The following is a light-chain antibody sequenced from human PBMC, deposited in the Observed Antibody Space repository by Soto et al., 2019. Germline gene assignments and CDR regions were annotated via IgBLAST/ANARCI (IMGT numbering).Light chain of an antibody. Sequence: DIQMPQSPSSLSASVGDRVTITCRASQSINKYINWYQQKPGKAPNLLINGASSVQSGDPSRFSGSGSGTDFTLTISNLQPEDVATYDGQQTDSTPFTFGPGKKVDIK. CDR1: QSINKY. CDR3: QQTDSTPFT. J-gene: IGKJ3*01. V-gene: IGKV1-39*01. CDR2: GAS.